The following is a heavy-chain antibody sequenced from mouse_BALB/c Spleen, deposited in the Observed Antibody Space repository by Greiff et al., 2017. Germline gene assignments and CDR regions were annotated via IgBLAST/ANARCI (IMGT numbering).Heavy chain of an antibody. J-gene: IGHJ1*01. CDR1: GFTFSNYW. CDR2: IRLKSNNYAT. V-gene: IGHV6-6*02. Sequence: DVMLVESGGGLVQPGGSMKLSCVASGFTFSNYWMNWVRQSPEKGLEWVAEIRLKSNNYATHYAESVKGRFTISRDDSKSSVYLQMNNLRAEDTGIYYCTRSSLDWYFDVWGAGTTVTVSS. CDR3: TRSSLDWYFDV.